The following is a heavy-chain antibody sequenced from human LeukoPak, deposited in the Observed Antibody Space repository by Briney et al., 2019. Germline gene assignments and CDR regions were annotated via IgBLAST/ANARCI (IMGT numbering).Heavy chain of an antibody. D-gene: IGHD3-22*01. CDR3: TKGGSSGYYHASEY. Sequence: GGSLRLSCAASGFTFSSYAMSWVRQAPGKGLEWVSVISGSYGSTYYADSVRGRFTISRDNSKNTIYLQMNSLRAEDTAVYYCTKGGSSGYYHASEYWGQGSLVTVSS. CDR2: ISGSYGST. V-gene: IGHV3-23*01. J-gene: IGHJ4*02. CDR1: GFTFSSYA.